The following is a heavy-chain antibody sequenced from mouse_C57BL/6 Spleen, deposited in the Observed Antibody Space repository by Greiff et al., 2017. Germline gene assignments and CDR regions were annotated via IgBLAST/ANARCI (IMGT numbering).Heavy chain of an antibody. Sequence: VQLQQPGAELVKPGASVKLSCKASGYNFTSYWMNWVKQRPGRGLEWIGRIDPDGGGTKYNEKFKSKATLTVDKPSSTAYMQLSSLTSEDSAVYYCARYYGSYYYAMDYWGQGTSVTVSS. CDR2: IDPDGGGT. V-gene: IGHV1-72*01. CDR3: ARYYGSYYYAMDY. J-gene: IGHJ4*01. D-gene: IGHD1-1*01. CDR1: GYNFTSYW.